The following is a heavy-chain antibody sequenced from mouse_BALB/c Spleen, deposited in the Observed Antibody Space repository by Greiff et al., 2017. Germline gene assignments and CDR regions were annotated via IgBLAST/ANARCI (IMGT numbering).Heavy chain of an antibody. J-gene: IGHJ4*01. CDR2: IYPGNSDT. D-gene: IGHD1-2*01. CDR1: GYTFTSYW. V-gene: IGHV1-5*01. Sequence: EVQLQQSGTVLARPGASVKMSCKASGYTFTSYWMHWVKQRPGQGLEWIGAIYPGNSDTSYNQKFKGKAKLTAVTSTSTAYMELSSLTNEDSAVYYCTRGKYGYYAMDYWGQGTSVTVSA. CDR3: TRGKYGYYAMDY.